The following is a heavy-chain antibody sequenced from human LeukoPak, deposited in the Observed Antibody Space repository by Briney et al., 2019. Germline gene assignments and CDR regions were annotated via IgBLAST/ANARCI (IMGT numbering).Heavy chain of an antibody. J-gene: IGHJ4*02. CDR1: GIAFSGYS. CDR2: ISSSRTYI. Sequence: KSGGSLRLSCEASGIAFSGYSMNWVRQAPGGSLEWVSSISSSRTYIYYADSVKGRFTVSRDNAKNSLYLQMNGLRAEDTAVYYCARDLSIIVVVPAARDYWGQGTLVTVSS. CDR3: ARDLSIIVVVPAARDY. V-gene: IGHV3-21*01. D-gene: IGHD2-2*01.